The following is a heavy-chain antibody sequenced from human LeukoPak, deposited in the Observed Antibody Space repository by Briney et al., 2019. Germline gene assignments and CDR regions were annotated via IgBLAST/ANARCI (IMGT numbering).Heavy chain of an antibody. D-gene: IGHD2-21*02. J-gene: IGHJ6*02. Sequence: ASVKVSYKASGYTFTWYYMQWVGQAPGQGREGMGWINANSGGTSYAQKFQGWLTMTRDTSISTAYMELSRLRSDDTAVYYCARELAYCGGDCYSRPGYYYGMDVWAQGTTVTVSS. V-gene: IGHV1-2*04. CDR1: GYTFTWYY. CDR3: ARELAYCGGDCYSRPGYYYGMDV. CDR2: INANSGGT.